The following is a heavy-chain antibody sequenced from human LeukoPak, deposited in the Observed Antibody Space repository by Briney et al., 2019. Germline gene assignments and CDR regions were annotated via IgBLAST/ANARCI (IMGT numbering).Heavy chain of an antibody. CDR3: ARGSGWYLNFDY. CDR1: GGSINSYY. CDR2: MYHSGST. Sequence: SDTLSLTCTVSGGSINSYYWSWIRQPPGKGLEGIGYMYHSGSTNYSPSLKSRVTISVDTSKNHFSLKLSSVTAADTAVYYFARGSGWYLNFDYWGQGTLVTVSS. J-gene: IGHJ4*02. D-gene: IGHD6-19*01. V-gene: IGHV4-59*07.